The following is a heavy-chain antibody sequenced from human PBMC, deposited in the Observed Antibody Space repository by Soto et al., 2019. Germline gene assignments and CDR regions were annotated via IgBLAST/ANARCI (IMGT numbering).Heavy chain of an antibody. J-gene: IGHJ5*02. Sequence: EVQLVESGGGLVKPGGSIRLSCAASGFTFSNAWMNWVRQAPGKGMEWVGRIKSKTDGGTTDYAAPVTGRFTISRDDSKNTLYMKMNSLKTDNTAVYCRPTDEIDIVTTRPPWGKGTLVTVSA. CDR2: IKSKTDGGTT. CDR1: GFTFSNAW. D-gene: IGHD5-12*01. CDR3: PTDEIDIVTTRPP. V-gene: IGHV3-15*07.